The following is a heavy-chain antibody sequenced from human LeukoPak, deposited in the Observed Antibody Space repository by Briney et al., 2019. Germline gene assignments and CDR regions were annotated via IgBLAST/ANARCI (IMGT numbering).Heavy chain of an antibody. D-gene: IGHD3-22*01. CDR2: ISAYNGNT. CDR3: ASDDSSGYYRLLLDY. CDR1: GYTFTSYG. Sequence: ASVKVSCKASGYTFTSYGISWVRQAPGQGLEWMGWISAYNGNTNYAQKFQGRVTITADESTSTAYMELSSLRSEDTAVYYCASDDSSGYYRLLLDYWGQGTLVTVSS. V-gene: IGHV1-18*01. J-gene: IGHJ4*02.